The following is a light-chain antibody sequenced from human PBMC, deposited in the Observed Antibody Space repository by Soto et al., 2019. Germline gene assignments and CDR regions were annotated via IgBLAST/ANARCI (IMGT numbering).Light chain of an antibody. CDR2: GSS. CDR1: QRVGIN. J-gene: IGKJ1*01. Sequence: EIVMTQSPATLSVSQGETATLSCRASQRVGINLAWYQQKPGQAPRLLIYGSSTRATGIPARFSGSGSGTEFTLTINSLQSEDFAVYYCQQYDNWPRTFGQRTKVDIK. CDR3: QQYDNWPRT. V-gene: IGKV3-15*01.